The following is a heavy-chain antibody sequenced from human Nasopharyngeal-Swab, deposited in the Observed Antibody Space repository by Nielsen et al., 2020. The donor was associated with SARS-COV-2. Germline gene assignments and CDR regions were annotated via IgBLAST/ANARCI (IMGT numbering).Heavy chain of an antibody. CDR2: ISGSGGST. Sequence: GGSLRLSCAASGFTFSSYAMHWVRQAPGKGLEWVSAISGSGGSTYYADSVKGRFTISRDNSKNTLYLQMNSLRAEDTAVYYCAKGSSGWSYYYYGMDVWGQGTTVTVSS. V-gene: IGHV3-23*01. CDR3: AKGSSGWSYYYYGMDV. J-gene: IGHJ6*02. CDR1: GFTFSSYA. D-gene: IGHD6-19*01.